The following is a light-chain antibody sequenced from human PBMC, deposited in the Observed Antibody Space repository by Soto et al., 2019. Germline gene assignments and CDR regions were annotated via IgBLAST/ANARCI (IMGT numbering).Light chain of an antibody. V-gene: IGLV2-23*02. CDR2: EVT. Sequence: QSALTQPGSVSGSPGQAITISSTGTSSDVGSYNLVSWYQQHPGKAPKLMISEVTKRPSGISARFSGSKSGNTASLTISGLQAEYESDYYCCSYAGSSTWVFGGGTKLTVL. CDR3: CSYAGSSTWV. CDR1: SSDVGSYNL. J-gene: IGLJ3*02.